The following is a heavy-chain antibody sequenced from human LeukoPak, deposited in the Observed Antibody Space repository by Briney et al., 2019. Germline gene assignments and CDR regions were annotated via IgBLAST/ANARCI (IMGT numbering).Heavy chain of an antibody. Sequence: PSETLSLTCAVYGGSFSGYYWSWIRQPPGKGLEWIGEINHSGSTNYNPSLMSRVTISVDTSKNQFSLKLSSVTAADTAVYYCARGRRSLVAGRNFDYWGQGTLVTVSS. D-gene: IGHD6-19*01. V-gene: IGHV4-34*01. CDR1: GGSFSGYY. J-gene: IGHJ4*02. CDR2: INHSGST. CDR3: ARGRRSLVAGRNFDY.